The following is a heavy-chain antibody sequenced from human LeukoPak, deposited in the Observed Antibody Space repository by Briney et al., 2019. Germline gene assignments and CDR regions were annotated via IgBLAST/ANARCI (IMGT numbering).Heavy chain of an antibody. CDR3: ARLGFGSKDYRYGMDV. CDR2: IYPGDSDT. D-gene: IGHD3-10*01. CDR1: GYSFTSYW. J-gene: IGHJ6*02. Sequence: GESLKISCKGSGYSFTSYWIGWVRQMPGKGLGWMGIIYPGDSDTRYSPSFQGQVTISADKSISTAYLQWSSLKASDTAMYYCARLGFGSKDYRYGMDVWGQGTTVTVSS. V-gene: IGHV5-51*01.